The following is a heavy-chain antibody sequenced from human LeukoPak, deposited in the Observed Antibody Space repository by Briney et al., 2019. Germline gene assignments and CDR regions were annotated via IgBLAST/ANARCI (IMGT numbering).Heavy chain of an antibody. CDR1: GFTFRSYW. CDR3: ARVGIGNYYYYYGMDV. J-gene: IGHJ6*02. V-gene: IGHV3-74*01. Sequence: QPGGSLRLSCTASGFTFRSYWMHWVRQAPGKGLVWVARINNDGRSASYADSVKGRFTSSRDNAKSTLYLQMNSLRAEDTAVYYCARVGIGNYYYYYGMDVWGQGTTVTVSS. CDR2: INNDGRSA.